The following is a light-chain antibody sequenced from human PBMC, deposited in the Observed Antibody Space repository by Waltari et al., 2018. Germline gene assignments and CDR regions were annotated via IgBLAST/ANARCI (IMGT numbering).Light chain of an antibody. CDR1: SGHSSNI. Sequence: QLVLTQSPSASASLGASVKLTCTLSSGHSSNIIAWLQQRPEKGPRYLMNVNSDGSHSKGDEMPDRFSGSSSGAGRYLTISSLQAEDEADYYCQTGGHGTWVFGGGTKLTVL. CDR3: QTGGHGTWV. J-gene: IGLJ3*02. CDR2: VNSDGSH. V-gene: IGLV4-69*01.